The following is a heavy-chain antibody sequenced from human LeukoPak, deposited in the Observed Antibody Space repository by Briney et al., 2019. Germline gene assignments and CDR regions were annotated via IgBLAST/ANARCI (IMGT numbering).Heavy chain of an antibody. J-gene: IGHJ4*02. CDR2: ISYDGSNK. V-gene: IGHV3-30*04. Sequence: GGSLRLSCAASGFTFSSYAMSWVRQAPGKGLEWVAVISYDGSNKYYADSVKGRFTISRDNSKNTLYLQMNSLRAEDTAVYYCAREFLPDPGPYDYWGQGTLVTVSS. CDR3: AREFLPDPGPYDY. CDR1: GFTFSSYA. D-gene: IGHD3-3*01.